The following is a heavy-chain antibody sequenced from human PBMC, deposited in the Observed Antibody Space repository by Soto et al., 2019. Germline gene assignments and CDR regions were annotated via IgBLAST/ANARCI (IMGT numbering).Heavy chain of an antibody. CDR2: INPSVGNT. V-gene: IGHV1-46*01. D-gene: IGHD3-9*01. Sequence: ASVKVSCKASGYSFTAYYIHWVRQAPGQGLEWMGIINPSVGNTRYTQNFQGRVTMTRDTSTNSVYLELSSLRSDDAAVYYCAKSILTGHEYYYGMDVWGQGTTVTVSS. J-gene: IGHJ6*02. CDR1: GYSFTAYY. CDR3: AKSILTGHEYYYGMDV.